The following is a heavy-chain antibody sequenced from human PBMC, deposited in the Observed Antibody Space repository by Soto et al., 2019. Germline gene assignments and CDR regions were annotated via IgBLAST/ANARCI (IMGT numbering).Heavy chain of an antibody. V-gene: IGHV3-23*01. CDR1: GFTFSSYA. CDR2: ISGSGGIT. CDR3: AREEAYSTYYYGMDV. D-gene: IGHD4-4*01. Sequence: WGSLRLSCAASGFTFSSYAMSWVRQAPGKGLEWVSAISGSGGITYYADSVKGRFTISRDNSKNTLYLQMNSLRAEDTAVYYCAREEAYSTYYYGMDVWDKGTTVAVSS. J-gene: IGHJ6*04.